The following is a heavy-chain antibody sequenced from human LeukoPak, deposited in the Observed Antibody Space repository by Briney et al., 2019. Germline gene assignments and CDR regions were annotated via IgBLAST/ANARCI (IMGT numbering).Heavy chain of an antibody. CDR3: AKARGSWAHDGMDV. Sequence: GGSLRLSCAASGFTFSSYSMNWVRQAPGKGLEWVSGISGSGGSTYYADSVKGRFTISRDNSKNTLYLQMNSLRAEDTAVYYCAKARGSWAHDGMDVWGQGTTVTVSS. J-gene: IGHJ6*02. CDR1: GFTFSSYS. CDR2: ISGSGGST. V-gene: IGHV3-23*01. D-gene: IGHD3-10*01.